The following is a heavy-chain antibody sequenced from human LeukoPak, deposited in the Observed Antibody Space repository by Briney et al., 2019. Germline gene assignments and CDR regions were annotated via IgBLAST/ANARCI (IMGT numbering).Heavy chain of an antibody. CDR2: IKSKTDGGTT. J-gene: IGHJ3*02. D-gene: IGHD4-17*01. CDR3: TTAPTVTTGFGAFDI. CDR1: GFTFSNAW. Sequence: GGSLRLSCAASGFTFSNAWMSWVRQAPGKGLEWVGRIKSKTDGGTTDYAAPVKGRFTISRDDSKNTLYLQMNSLKTEDTAVYYCTTAPTVTTGFGAFDIWGQGTMVTVSS. V-gene: IGHV3-15*01.